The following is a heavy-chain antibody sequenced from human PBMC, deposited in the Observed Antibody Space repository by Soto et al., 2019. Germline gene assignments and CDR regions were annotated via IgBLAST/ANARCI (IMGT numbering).Heavy chain of an antibody. CDR1: GGSISSYY. CDR2: IYYSGST. J-gene: IGHJ6*02. D-gene: IGHD1-26*01. CDR3: ARAVVGAPYYYYGMDV. V-gene: IGHV4-59*01. Sequence: QVQLQESGPGLVKPSETLSLTCTVSGGSISSYYWSWIRQPPGKGLEWIGYIYYSGSTNYNPSLERRVTISVDTSKNQFSLKLSSGTAADTAVYYCARAVVGAPYYYYGMDVWGQGTTVTVSS.